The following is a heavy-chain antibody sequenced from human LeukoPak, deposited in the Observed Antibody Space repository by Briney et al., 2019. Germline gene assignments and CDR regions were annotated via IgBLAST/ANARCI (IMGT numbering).Heavy chain of an antibody. J-gene: IGHJ4*02. CDR1: DFSFITYA. V-gene: IGHV3-23*01. D-gene: IGHD3-10*01. CDR3: AKDRSGLLLWFGEPSGL. Sequence: PGGSLRLSCAASDFSFITYAMSWVRQAPGKGLEWVSTISGVGDATYYADSVKGRFTISRDNSKNTLYLQMNSLRAEDTAVYYCAKDRSGLLLWFGEPSGLWGQGTLVTVSS. CDR2: ISGVGDAT.